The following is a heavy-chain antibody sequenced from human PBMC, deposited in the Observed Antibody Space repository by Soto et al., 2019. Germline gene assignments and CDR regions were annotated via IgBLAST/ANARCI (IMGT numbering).Heavy chain of an antibody. CDR3: ARDRQPDGIWTFDY. V-gene: IGHV3-23*01. D-gene: IGHD1-1*01. CDR1: GFSMNDYT. J-gene: IGHJ4*02. Sequence: GGSLRLSCSASGFSMNDYTMGWGRLAPWKGLQWVATIFSGGVTTRYADSVTGRFSLSRDNSQNMMSLQMNSLRVEDTALYYCARDRQPDGIWTFDYWGRGTLVTVSS. CDR2: IFSGGVTT.